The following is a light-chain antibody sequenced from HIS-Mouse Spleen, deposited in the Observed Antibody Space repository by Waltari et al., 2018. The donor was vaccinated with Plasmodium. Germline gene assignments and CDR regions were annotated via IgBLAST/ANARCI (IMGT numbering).Light chain of an antibody. CDR2: KAS. Sequence: DIQMTQSPSTLSASVGDRVTITCRASQSSSSWLAWYQQKPGKAPKRLIYKASSLESGVPSRFSGSGSGTEFTLTISSLQPDDFATYYCQQDNSYWTFGQGTKVEIK. V-gene: IGKV1-5*03. CDR1: QSSSSW. CDR3: QQDNSYWT. J-gene: IGKJ1*01.